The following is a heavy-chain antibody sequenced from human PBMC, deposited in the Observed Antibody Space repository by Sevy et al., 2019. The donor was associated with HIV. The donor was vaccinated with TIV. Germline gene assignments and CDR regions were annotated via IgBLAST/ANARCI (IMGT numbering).Heavy chain of an antibody. CDR3: AREGGYSINWSPFY. Sequence: GGSLRISCAASGFTFSAHAMHWVRQGPGKGLEWVALLSYDGSTKYYADSVKGRFTISRDNSKNTLYLQMDSLRTEDTAVYYCAREGGYSINWSPFYWGQGTLVTVSS. CDR2: LSYDGSTK. CDR1: GFTFSAHA. D-gene: IGHD1-20*01. V-gene: IGHV3-30-3*01. J-gene: IGHJ4*02.